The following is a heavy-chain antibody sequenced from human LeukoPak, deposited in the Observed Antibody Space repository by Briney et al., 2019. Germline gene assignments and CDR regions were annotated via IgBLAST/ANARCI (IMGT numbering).Heavy chain of an antibody. V-gene: IGHV4-39*01. CDR1: GGSISGSISSSSYY. Sequence: PSETLSLTCTVSGGSISGSISSSSYYWGWMRQPPGKGLEWIGSINYSGTTYYNPSLKSRVTISVDTSQNQFYLKLTSVTAADTAVYYCARRESTTWYVWYFDLWGRGTLVTVSS. CDR3: ARRESTTWYVWYFDL. J-gene: IGHJ2*01. CDR2: INYSGTT. D-gene: IGHD6-13*01.